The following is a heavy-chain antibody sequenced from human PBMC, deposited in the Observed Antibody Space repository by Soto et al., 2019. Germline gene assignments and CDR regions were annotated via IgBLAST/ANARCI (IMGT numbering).Heavy chain of an antibody. D-gene: IGHD3-16*01. CDR3: ARGTQYSDYVWGTVPIDY. J-gene: IGHJ4*02. CDR1: GFTFSSYW. Sequence: EVQLVESGGGLVQPGESLRLSCAASGFTFSSYWMHWVRQAPGKGLVWVSRISSDGSSTAYADSVKGRFTISRDNAKNTLYLQMNSLRAEDTAVFYCARGTQYSDYVWGTVPIDYWGQGTLVTVSS. V-gene: IGHV3-74*01. CDR2: ISSDGSST.